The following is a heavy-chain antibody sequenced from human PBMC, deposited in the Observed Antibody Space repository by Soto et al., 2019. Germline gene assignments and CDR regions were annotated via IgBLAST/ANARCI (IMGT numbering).Heavy chain of an antibody. J-gene: IGHJ4*02. CDR2: IYYSGST. D-gene: IGHD1-26*01. CDR1: GGSISSYY. V-gene: IGHV4-59*01. CDR3: ARGSRQWELPSYYFDY. Sequence: SETLSLTCTVSGGSISSYYWSWIRQPPGKGLEWIGYIYYSGSTNYNPSLKSRVTISVDTSKNQFSLKMSSVTAADTAVYYCARGSRQWELPSYYFDYWGQGTLVTVSS.